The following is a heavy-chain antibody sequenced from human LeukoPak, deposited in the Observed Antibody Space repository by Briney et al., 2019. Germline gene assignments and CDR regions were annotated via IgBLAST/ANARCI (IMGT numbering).Heavy chain of an antibody. CDR3: AKERWLTPYGTASFDY. Sequence: GGSLRLSCAASGFTFSSYWMHWVRQAPGKGLVWVSRINSDGSSTSYADSVKGRFTISRDNAKNTLYLQMNSLRAEDTAVYYCAKERWLTPYGTASFDYWGQGTLVTVSS. J-gene: IGHJ4*02. CDR1: GFTFSSYW. V-gene: IGHV3-74*01. CDR2: INSDGSST. D-gene: IGHD3-22*01.